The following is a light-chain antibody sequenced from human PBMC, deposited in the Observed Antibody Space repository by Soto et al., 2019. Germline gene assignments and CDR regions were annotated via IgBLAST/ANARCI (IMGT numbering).Light chain of an antibody. V-gene: IGKV3D-20*02. CDR1: QIVNNTY. J-gene: IGKJ5*01. Sequence: IVLSQTPGTLSLSPGESATISCRAIQIVNNTYLPCSQQKPGQAPRLLIYGAATTAPGIPARFSGSGSGTDFTLTISRLEPEDFGVFYCLLRADWPKITFGQGTRLEI. CDR2: GAA. CDR3: LLRADWPKIT.